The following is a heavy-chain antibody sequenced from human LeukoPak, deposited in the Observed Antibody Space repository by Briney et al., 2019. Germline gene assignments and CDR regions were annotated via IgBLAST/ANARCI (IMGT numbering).Heavy chain of an antibody. CDR1: GYIFTKYV. Sequence: ASVKVSCKASGYIFTKYVVHWVRQAPGQRPEWMGWIKAGNGDTRYSQNFQDRLTITRDTSASTVYMELSSLTSEDTALYYCARDDCGDTCYPGGYWGQGTLVTVSS. J-gene: IGHJ4*02. CDR2: IKAGNGDT. D-gene: IGHD2-21*01. V-gene: IGHV1-3*01. CDR3: ARDDCGDTCYPGGY.